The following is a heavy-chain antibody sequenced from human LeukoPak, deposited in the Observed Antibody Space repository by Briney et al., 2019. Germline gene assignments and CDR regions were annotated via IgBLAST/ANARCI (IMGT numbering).Heavy chain of an antibody. J-gene: IGHJ4*02. CDR3: ARDRYDSSGYYSY. CDR2: IRYDGSNK. CDR1: GFTFSSYG. Sequence: QTGGSLRLSCAASGFTFSSYGMHWVRQAPGKGLEWVAFIRYDGSNKYYADSVKGRFTISRDNSKNTLYLQMNSLRAEDTAVYYCARDRYDSSGYYSYWGQGTLVTVSS. D-gene: IGHD3-22*01. V-gene: IGHV3-30*02.